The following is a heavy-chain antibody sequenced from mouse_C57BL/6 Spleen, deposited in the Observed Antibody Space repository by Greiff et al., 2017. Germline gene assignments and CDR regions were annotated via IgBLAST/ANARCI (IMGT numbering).Heavy chain of an antibody. V-gene: IGHV5-6*01. CDR1: GFTFSSYG. Sequence: EVKLMESGGDLVKPGGSLKLSCAASGFTFSSYGMSWVRQTPDKRLEWVATISSGGSYTYYPDSVKGRFTLSSDNAKNTLYMQMSRLKTEDTAIYYCASMITTNFDYWGQGTTLTVSS. CDR2: ISSGGSYT. CDR3: ASMITTNFDY. D-gene: IGHD2-4*01. J-gene: IGHJ2*01.